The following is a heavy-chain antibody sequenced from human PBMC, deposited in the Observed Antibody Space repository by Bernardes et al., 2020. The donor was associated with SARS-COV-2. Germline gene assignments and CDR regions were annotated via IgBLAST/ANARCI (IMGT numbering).Heavy chain of an antibody. J-gene: IGHJ5*02. CDR3: TIRAPYYDTRPFDP. V-gene: IGHV1-24*01. D-gene: IGHD3-22*01. CDR2: FDPEDGER. Sequence: ASVKVSCKLSGYTFTELSIHWVRQAPGQGLEWMGGFDPEDGERVYAQKFQGRVTMTEDTSTGTAYMELSSLRSEDTAVYYCTIRAPYYDTRPFDPWGQGTLVTVSS. CDR1: GYTFTELS.